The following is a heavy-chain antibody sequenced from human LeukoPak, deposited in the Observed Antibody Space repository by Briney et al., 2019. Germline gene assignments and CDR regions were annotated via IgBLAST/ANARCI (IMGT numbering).Heavy chain of an antibody. CDR3: ARLTRSEIVVDY. CDR2: IYTSGST. Sequence: SETLSLTCTVSGGSISSYYWSWIRQPAGKGLEWIGRIYTSGSTNYNPSLKSRVTISVDTSKNQFSLKLSSVTAADTAVYYCARLTRSEIVVDYWGQGTLVTVSS. J-gene: IGHJ4*02. D-gene: IGHD3-22*01. V-gene: IGHV4-4*07. CDR1: GGSISSYY.